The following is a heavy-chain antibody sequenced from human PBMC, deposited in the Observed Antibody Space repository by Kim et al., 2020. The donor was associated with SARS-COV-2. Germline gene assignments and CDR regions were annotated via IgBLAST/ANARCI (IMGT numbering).Heavy chain of an antibody. D-gene: IGHD3-10*01. CDR2: ISYDVFP. CDR3: ARHLISSGSFFHFVF. CDR1: GGPITGHA. J-gene: IGHJ5*01. V-gene: IGHV4-59*08. Sequence: SETLSLTCLVSGGPITGHAWSWLRQPPGKGLEWIAHISYDVFPVYKTPLTCPVITSLELLHKQFSLRLESVTASDTSIYYCARHLISSGSFFHFVFWG.